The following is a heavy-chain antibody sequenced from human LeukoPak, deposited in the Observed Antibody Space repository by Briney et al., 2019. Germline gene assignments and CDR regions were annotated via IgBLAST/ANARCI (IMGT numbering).Heavy chain of an antibody. Sequence: ASVKVSCKASGYTFTGYYMHWVRQAPVQGLEWMGRINPNSGGTNYAQKFQGRVTMTRDTSISTAYMELSRLRSDDTAVYYCARTHTRVVTATDYWGQGTLVTVSS. CDR3: ARTHTRVVTATDY. V-gene: IGHV1-2*06. CDR2: INPNSGGT. CDR1: GYTFTGYY. J-gene: IGHJ4*02. D-gene: IGHD2-21*02.